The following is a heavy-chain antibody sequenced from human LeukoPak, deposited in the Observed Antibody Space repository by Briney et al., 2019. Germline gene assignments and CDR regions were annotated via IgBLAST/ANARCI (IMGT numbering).Heavy chain of an antibody. J-gene: IGHJ4*02. CDR2: INHNGNVN. Sequence: GGSLRLSCAASGFTFSSYWMNWARQAPGKGLEWVASINHNGNVNYYVDSVKGRFTISRDNAKNTLYLKMNSLRAEDTAIYFCARGGFTGTSCPYFDYWGQGTLVTVSS. CDR3: ARGGFTGTSCPYFDY. CDR1: GFTFSSYW. V-gene: IGHV3-7*01. D-gene: IGHD2-2*01.